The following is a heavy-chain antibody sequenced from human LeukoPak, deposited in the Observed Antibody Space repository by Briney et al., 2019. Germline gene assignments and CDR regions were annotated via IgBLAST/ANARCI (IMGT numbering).Heavy chain of an antibody. CDR1: GYSFTSYW. D-gene: IGHD3-22*01. CDR2: IYPGDSDT. J-gene: IGHJ5*02. CDR3: ARLDSSGYYFYNWFDP. Sequence: HGESLKISCKGSGYSFTSYWIGWVRQMPGKGLEWMGIIYPGDSDTRYSPSFQGQVTISADKSISTAYLQWSSLKASDTAMYYCARLDSSGYYFYNWFDPWGQGTLVTVSS. V-gene: IGHV5-51*01.